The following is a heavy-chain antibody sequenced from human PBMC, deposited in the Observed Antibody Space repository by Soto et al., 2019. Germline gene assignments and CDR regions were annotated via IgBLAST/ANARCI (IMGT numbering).Heavy chain of an antibody. V-gene: IGHV1-69*13. CDR1: GGTFSSYA. D-gene: IGHD2-15*01. J-gene: IGHJ6*02. Sequence: RATVKVSCKASGGTFSSYAISWVRQAPGQGLEWMGGIIPIFGTANYAQKFQGRVTITADESTSTAYMELSSLRSEDTAVYYCARGQDIVVVVAATGYYYGMDVWGQGTTVTVSS. CDR3: ARGQDIVVVVAATGYYYGMDV. CDR2: IIPIFGTA.